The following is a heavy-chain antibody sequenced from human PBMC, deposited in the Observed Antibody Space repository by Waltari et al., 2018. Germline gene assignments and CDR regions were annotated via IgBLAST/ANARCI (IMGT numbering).Heavy chain of an antibody. Sequence: QVQLQESGPGLVKPSETLSLTCTVSGGSISSYYWSWIRQPPGKGLEWIGYIYYSGSPNYNPSLKSRVTISVDTSKNQFSLKLSSVTAADTAVYYCARSYYYDSSGYYPHYFDYWGQGTLVTVSS. CDR3: ARSYYYDSSGYYPHYFDY. CDR1: GGSISSYY. CDR2: IYYSGSP. J-gene: IGHJ4*02. D-gene: IGHD3-22*01. V-gene: IGHV4-59*01.